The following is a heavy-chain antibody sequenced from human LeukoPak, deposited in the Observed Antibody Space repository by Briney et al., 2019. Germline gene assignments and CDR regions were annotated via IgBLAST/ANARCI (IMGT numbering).Heavy chain of an antibody. D-gene: IGHD4-23*01. J-gene: IGHJ3*02. Sequence: TGGSLRLSCAASGFTFSYYALHWVRQAPGKGLEWVAVTSYDGSNKHYADSVKGRLTISRDNSKNTLYLEMNSLGAEDTALYYCAREMNYSGKGSPVGFDIWGQGTMVTVS. CDR2: TSYDGSNK. CDR1: GFTFSYYA. V-gene: IGHV3-30*04. CDR3: AREMNYSGKGSPVGFDI.